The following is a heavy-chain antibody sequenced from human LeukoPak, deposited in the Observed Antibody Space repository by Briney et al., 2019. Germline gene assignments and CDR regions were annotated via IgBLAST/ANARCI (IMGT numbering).Heavy chain of an antibody. CDR2: INHSGST. V-gene: IGHV4-34*01. CDR1: GGSFSGYY. D-gene: IGHD3-10*01. CDR3: ARPGLIRGVIIPFDY. Sequence: SETLSLTCAVYGGSFSGYYWSWIRQPPGKGLEWIGEINHSGSTNYNPSLKSRVTISVDTSKNQFSLKLSSVTAADTAVYYCARPGLIRGVIIPFDYWGQGTLVTVSS. J-gene: IGHJ4*02.